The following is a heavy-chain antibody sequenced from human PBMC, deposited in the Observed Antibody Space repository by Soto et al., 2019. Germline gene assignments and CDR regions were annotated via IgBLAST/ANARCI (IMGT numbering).Heavy chain of an antibody. CDR2: MNPNSGNT. V-gene: IGHV1-8*01. D-gene: IGHD6-13*01. CDR1: GYTFTSYD. J-gene: IGHJ5*02. Sequence: QVQLVQSGAEVKKPGASVKVSCKASGYTFTSYDINWVRQATGQGLEWMGWMNPNSGNTGYAQKFQGRVTMTRNTSISTAYMELSSLRSEDTAVDYCARSGRQQLVYWFDPCGQGTLVPVSS. CDR3: ARSGRQQLVYWFDP.